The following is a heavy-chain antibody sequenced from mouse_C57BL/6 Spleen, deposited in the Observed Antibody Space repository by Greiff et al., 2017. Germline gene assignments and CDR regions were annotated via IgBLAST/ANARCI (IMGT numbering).Heavy chain of an antibody. V-gene: IGHV1-81*01. CDR3: ARRLSVTKGYYAKDY. J-gene: IGHJ4*01. Sequence: QVQLQQSGAELARPGASVKLSCKASGYTFTSYGISWVKQRTGQGLEWIGEIYPRSGNTYYNEKFKGKATLTADKSSSTAYMELRSLTSEDSAVYFCARRLSVTKGYYAKDYWGQGTSVTVSS. CDR1: GYTFTSYG. CDR2: IYPRSGNT. D-gene: IGHD1-2*01.